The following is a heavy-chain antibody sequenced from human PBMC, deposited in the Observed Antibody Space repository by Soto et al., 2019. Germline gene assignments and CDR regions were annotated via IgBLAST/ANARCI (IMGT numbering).Heavy chain of an antibody. CDR1: GGSISTYY. Sequence: PSETLSLTCTVSGGSISTYYWSWIRQPAGKGLEWIGRIDTSGNTNYNPSLKSRVTMSVDTSKKQFSLKLTSVTAADTAVYYCARYSSNWFQTEGMDVWGQVTTVTVSS. D-gene: IGHD6-13*01. J-gene: IGHJ6*02. V-gene: IGHV4-4*07. CDR3: ARYSSNWFQTEGMDV. CDR2: IDTSGNT.